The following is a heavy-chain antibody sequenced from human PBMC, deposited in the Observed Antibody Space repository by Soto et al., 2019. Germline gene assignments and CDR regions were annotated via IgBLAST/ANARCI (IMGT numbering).Heavy chain of an antibody. CDR3: ARDRGVAPPVAGNTHYYYYMDV. Sequence: QDQLVQSGVEVKKPGASVKVSCKASGYRFTNYGITWVRQAPGQGVEWMGWISAYNGNTNYAQKFQGRVTLTTDASTSIGYLELRSLRSDDTAVYYCARDRGVAPPVAGNTHYYYYMDVWGKGTTVTVSS. V-gene: IGHV1-18*01. CDR2: ISAYNGNT. D-gene: IGHD6-19*01. J-gene: IGHJ6*03. CDR1: GYRFTNYG.